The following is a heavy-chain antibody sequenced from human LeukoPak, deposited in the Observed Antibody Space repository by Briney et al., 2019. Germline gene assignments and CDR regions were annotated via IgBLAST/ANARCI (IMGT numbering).Heavy chain of an antibody. Sequence: GGSLRLSCAASGFTFSSYIMNWVRQAPGKGLEWVASISRNSTYIHYADSVKGRFTVSRDNAEKSLFLQMNSLRAEDTAVYYCARASVTRGLDYWGRGTLVTVSS. CDR3: ARASVTRGLDY. CDR1: GFTFSSYI. J-gene: IGHJ4*02. CDR2: ISRNSTYI. D-gene: IGHD2-2*01. V-gene: IGHV3-21*04.